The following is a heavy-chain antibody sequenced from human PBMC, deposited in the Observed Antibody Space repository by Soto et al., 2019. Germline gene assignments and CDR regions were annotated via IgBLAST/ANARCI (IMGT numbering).Heavy chain of an antibody. J-gene: IGHJ6*03. D-gene: IGHD3-3*01. CDR1: GFTFSSYA. Sequence: GGSLRLSCAASGFTFSSYAMSWVRQAPGKGLEWVSAISGSGGSTYYADSVKGRFTISRDNSKNTLYLQMNSLRAEDTAVYYCAKDLVFGVVISYYYMDVWGKGTTVTVSS. CDR2: ISGSGGST. CDR3: AKDLVFGVVISYYYMDV. V-gene: IGHV3-23*01.